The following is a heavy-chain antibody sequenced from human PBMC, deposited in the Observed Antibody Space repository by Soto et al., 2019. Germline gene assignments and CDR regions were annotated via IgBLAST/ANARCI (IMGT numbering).Heavy chain of an antibody. CDR3: ARGGYYDSRGYFDY. J-gene: IGHJ4*02. CDR1: GLNFSDYY. D-gene: IGHD3-22*01. CDR2: ISSSGSSI. Sequence: PGGSMRLSCAASGLNFSDYYMSWIRQATGKGLEWVSDISSSGSSIYYADSVKGRFTISRDNAKNSLYLHMSSLRAEDTAVYYCARGGYYDSRGYFDYWGQGTQVTVSS. V-gene: IGHV3-11*01.